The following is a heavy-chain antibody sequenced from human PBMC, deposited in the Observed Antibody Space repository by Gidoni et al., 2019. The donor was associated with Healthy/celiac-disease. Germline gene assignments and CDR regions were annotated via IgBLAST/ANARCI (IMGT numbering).Heavy chain of an antibody. Sequence: QVQLVESGGGLVKPGGSLRLSCAASGFTFSAYYMRWIRQAPGKGLEWVSYISSSSSYTNYADSVKGRFTISRDNAKNSLYLQMNSLRAEDTAVYYCARGGGFQGGYGSGRAGFDPWGQGTLVTVSS. J-gene: IGHJ5*02. CDR3: ARGGGFQGGYGSGRAGFDP. CDR2: ISSSSSYT. D-gene: IGHD3-10*01. CDR1: GFTFSAYY. V-gene: IGHV3-11*06.